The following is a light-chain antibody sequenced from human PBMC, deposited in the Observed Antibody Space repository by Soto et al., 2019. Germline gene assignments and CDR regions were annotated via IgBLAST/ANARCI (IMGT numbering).Light chain of an antibody. CDR2: SNN. CDR1: SSSIGSNT. V-gene: IGLV1-44*01. CDR3: AAWDDSLNGWV. J-gene: IGLJ3*02. Sequence: QSVLTQPPSASGTPGQRVSISCSGSSSSIGSNTVSWYQQLPGTAPKLLIYSNNQRPSGVPDRFSGSKSGTSASLAISGLQSEDEADYCCAAWDDSLNGWVFGGGTKLTVL.